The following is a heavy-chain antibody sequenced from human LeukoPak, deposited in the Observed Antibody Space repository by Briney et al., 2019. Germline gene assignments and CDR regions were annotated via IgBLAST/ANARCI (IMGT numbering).Heavy chain of an antibody. CDR2: IKQDGSEK. Sequence: QAGGSLRLSCAGSGFTFSSYWMSWVRQAPGKGLEWVANIKQDGSEKYYVDSVKGRFTISRDNSRYTLYLRMTNLRVDDTAVYYCLKKGQADDFGNPDWGQGALVTVSP. D-gene: IGHD4-17*01. CDR1: GFTFSSYW. CDR3: LKKGQADDFGNPD. V-gene: IGHV3-7*03. J-gene: IGHJ4*02.